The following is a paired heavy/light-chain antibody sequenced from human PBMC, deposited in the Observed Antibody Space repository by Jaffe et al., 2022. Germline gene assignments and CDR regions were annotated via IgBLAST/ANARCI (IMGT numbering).Heavy chain of an antibody. V-gene: IGHV3-7*01. J-gene: IGHJ4*02. D-gene: IGHD5-12*01. CDR3: AGGGGYLIEY. CDR2: IRKDGTET. CDR1: GFTFTNSW. Sequence: EVHLVESGGGLVQPGGSLRLSCAASGFTFTNSWMNWVRQAPGKGLEWVAIIRKDGTETHYVDSVKGRFTISRDNAKNSLYLEMNSLSAEDTAIYYCAGGGGYLIEYWGQGTLVTVSP.
Light chain of an antibody. J-gene: IGKJ4*01. CDR2: WAT. Sequence: DIVMTQSPDSLAVSLGERATINCKSSQSLLSNSENFLAWYQQRPGQSPKLLIYWATTRESGVPDRFSGSGSGTDFTLTISSLQAEDVAVYSCLQYYSEPLTFGGGTKVEIK. V-gene: IGKV4-1*01. CDR1: QSLLSNSENF. CDR3: LQYYSEPLT.